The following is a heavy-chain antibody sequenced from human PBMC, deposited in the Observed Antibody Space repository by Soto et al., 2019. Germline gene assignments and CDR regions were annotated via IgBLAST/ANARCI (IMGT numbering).Heavy chain of an antibody. Sequence: SETLSLTCTVSGDSINSGGSNWNWIRQRPGEGLEWIGYITYRGTTYSIPSLKSRVTMSVDTSKNQFSLKLSSVSAADTAVYYCARDSGESLRFFDYWGQGAPVTVSS. CDR2: ITYRGTT. CDR1: GDSINSGGSN. CDR3: ARDSGESLRFFDY. V-gene: IGHV4-31*03. J-gene: IGHJ4*02. D-gene: IGHD3-10*01.